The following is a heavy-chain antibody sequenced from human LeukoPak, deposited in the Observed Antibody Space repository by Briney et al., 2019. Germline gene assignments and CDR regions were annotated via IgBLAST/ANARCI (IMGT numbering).Heavy chain of an antibody. V-gene: IGHV1-2*02. CDR1: GYTFTGYY. D-gene: IGHD2-21*02. CDR3: AREDGGDWAFDI. CDR2: INPNSGGT. J-gene: IGHJ3*02. Sequence: ASVRVSCKASGYTFTGYYMHWVRQAPGQGLEWMGWINPNSGGTNYAQKFQGRVTMTRDTSISTAYMELSRLRSDDTAVYYCAREDGGDWAFDIWGQGTMVTVSS.